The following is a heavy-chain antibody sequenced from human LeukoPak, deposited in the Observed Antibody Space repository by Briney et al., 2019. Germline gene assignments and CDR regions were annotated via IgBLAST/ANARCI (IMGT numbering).Heavy chain of an antibody. CDR3: ARAWIQLWSYFDY. V-gene: IGHV4-34*01. D-gene: IGHD5-18*01. Sequence: SETLSLTCAVYGGSFSGYYWSWIRQPPGKGLEWIGEINHSGSTNYDPSLKSRVTISVDTSKNQFSLTLSSVTAADTAVFYCARAWIQLWSYFDYWGQGTLVTVSS. J-gene: IGHJ4*02. CDR2: INHSGST. CDR1: GGSFSGYY.